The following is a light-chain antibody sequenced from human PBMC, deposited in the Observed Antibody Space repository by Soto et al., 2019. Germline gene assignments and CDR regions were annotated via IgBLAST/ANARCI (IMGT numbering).Light chain of an antibody. Sequence: QSALTQPASVSGSPGESNTISCTGTSSDVGGYNYVSWYQHHPGKVPQLMIYDVSNRPSGVSNRFSGSKSGNTASLTISGLQAEDEADYYCYSYTSSNTYVFGTGTKVTVL. CDR3: YSYTSSNTYV. J-gene: IGLJ1*01. CDR1: SSDVGGYNY. V-gene: IGLV2-14*03. CDR2: DVS.